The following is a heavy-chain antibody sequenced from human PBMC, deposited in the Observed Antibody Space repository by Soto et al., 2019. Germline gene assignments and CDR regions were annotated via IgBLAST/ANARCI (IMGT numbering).Heavy chain of an antibody. J-gene: IGHJ6*02. CDR1: GYTFTSYG. CDR2: ISAYNGNT. D-gene: IGHD4-17*01. V-gene: IGHV1-18*01. Sequence: QVQLVQSGAEVKKPGASVKVSCKASGYTFTSYGISWVRQAPGQGLEWMGWISAYNGNTKYAQKLQGRVSMTTDTSTSTAYMELRSLRSDDTAVYYCARGDATKIVVTTYYGMDVWGQGTTVTVSS. CDR3: ARGDATKIVVTTYYGMDV.